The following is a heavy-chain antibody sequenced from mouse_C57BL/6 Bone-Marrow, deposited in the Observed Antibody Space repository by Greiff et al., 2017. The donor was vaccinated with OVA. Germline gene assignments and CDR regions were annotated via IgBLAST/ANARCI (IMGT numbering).Heavy chain of an antibody. D-gene: IGHD2-5*01. Sequence: QVQLKESGPELVKPGASVKISCKASGYSFTSYYIHWVKQRPGQGLEWIGWIYPGSGNTKYNEKFKGKATLTADTSSSTAYMQLSSLTSEDSAVYYCAREGGYYSNYDAMDYWGQGTSVTVSS. V-gene: IGHV1-66*01. J-gene: IGHJ4*01. CDR1: GYSFTSYY. CDR2: IYPGSGNT. CDR3: AREGGYYSNYDAMDY.